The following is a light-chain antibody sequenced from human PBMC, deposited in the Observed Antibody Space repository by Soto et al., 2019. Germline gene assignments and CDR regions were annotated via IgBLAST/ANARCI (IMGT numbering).Light chain of an antibody. J-gene: IGKJ1*01. CDR1: QSVSSSY. V-gene: IGKV3-20*01. Sequence: EIVLTQSPGTLSVSPLQIATLSCMASQSVSSSYLAWYQQKPGQAPRLLIYGASSRATGIPDRFSGSGSGTDFTLTISRLEPEDFAVYYCQQYGSSPRTFGQGTKVDIK. CDR3: QQYGSSPRT. CDR2: GAS.